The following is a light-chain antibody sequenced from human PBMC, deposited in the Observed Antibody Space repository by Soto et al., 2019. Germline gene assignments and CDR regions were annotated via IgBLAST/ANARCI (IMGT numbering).Light chain of an antibody. CDR2: GAS. CDR3: HQYNNWPLA. J-gene: IGKJ1*01. CDR1: QSVSSSY. Sequence: EIVLTQSPSTLSLSPGERATLSCRASQSVSSSYLAWYQQKPGQAPRLLIYGASSRATGIPDRFSGSGSGTDFTLTISRLEPEDFAVYYCHQYNNWPLAFGQGTKVDIK. V-gene: IGKV3-20*01.